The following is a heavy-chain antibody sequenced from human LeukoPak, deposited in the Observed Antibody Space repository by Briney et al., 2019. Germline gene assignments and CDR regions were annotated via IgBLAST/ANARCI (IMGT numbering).Heavy chain of an antibody. CDR1: GFTVSSNY. J-gene: IGHJ4*02. Sequence: PGGSLRLSCASSGFTVSSNYMSWVRQAPGKGLEWVSVIYSGGSTYYADSVKGRFTISRDNSKHTLYLQMNSLRAEDTAVYYCARVSGHPDYYDSSGYVAYWGQGTLVTVSS. CDR2: IYSGGST. CDR3: ARVSGHPDYYDSSGYVAY. D-gene: IGHD3-22*01. V-gene: IGHV3-53*01.